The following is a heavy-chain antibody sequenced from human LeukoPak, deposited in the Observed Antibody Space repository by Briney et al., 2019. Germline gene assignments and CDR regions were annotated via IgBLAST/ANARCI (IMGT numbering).Heavy chain of an antibody. Sequence: RSLSVSFVDYRLTVNKYWMRWVRQHSGKGLEWVANIKQDGSEKYYVDSVKGRFTISRDNAKNSLYLQMNSLRAEDTAVYYCARDRIRHFDYWGQGTLVTVSS. D-gene: IGHD3-3*02. J-gene: IGHJ4*02. V-gene: IGHV3-7*01. CDR1: RLTVNKYW. CDR2: IKQDGSEK. CDR3: ARDRIRHFDY.